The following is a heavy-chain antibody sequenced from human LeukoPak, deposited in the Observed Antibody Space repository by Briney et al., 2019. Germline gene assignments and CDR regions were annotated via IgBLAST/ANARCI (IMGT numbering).Heavy chain of an antibody. J-gene: IGHJ3*01. CDR1: GYTFTSYE. Sequence: ASVKVSCKASGYTFTSYEINWVRRAPGQGLEWVGWMDPNTGKTVSAQNLQDRVTLTRDASISTAYLQLSSLSFDDTAVYYCARGRVVVHDAFDVWGHGTMVSVSS. CDR3: ARGRVVVHDAFDV. D-gene: IGHD3-22*01. V-gene: IGHV1-8*01. CDR2: MDPNTGKT.